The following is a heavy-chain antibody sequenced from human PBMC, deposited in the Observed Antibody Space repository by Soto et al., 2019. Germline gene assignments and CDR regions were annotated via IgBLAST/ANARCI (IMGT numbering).Heavy chain of an antibody. Sequence: GGSLRLSCAASGFTFSSYWMSWVRQAPGKGLEWVANIKQDGSEKYYVDSVKGRFTISRDNAKNSLYLQMNSLRAEDTAVYYCAREPNYDYIWGSYRQYYFDYWGQGTLVTVSS. CDR3: AREPNYDYIWGSYRQYYFDY. D-gene: IGHD3-16*02. V-gene: IGHV3-7*01. J-gene: IGHJ4*02. CDR2: IKQDGSEK. CDR1: GFTFSSYW.